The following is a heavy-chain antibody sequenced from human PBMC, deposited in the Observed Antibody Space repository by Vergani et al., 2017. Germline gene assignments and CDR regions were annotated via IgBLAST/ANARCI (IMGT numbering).Heavy chain of an antibody. CDR3: VKDFDSSGWYADY. Sequence: VQLVESGGGVVQPGRSLRLSCSASGFTFSSYAMHWVRQAPGKGLEYVSAISSNGGSTYYADSVKGRFTISRDNSKNTLYLQMSSLRAEDTAVYYCVKDFDSSGWYADYWGQGTLVTVSS. V-gene: IGHV3-64D*06. D-gene: IGHD6-19*01. CDR1: GFTFSSYA. CDR2: ISSNGGST. J-gene: IGHJ4*02.